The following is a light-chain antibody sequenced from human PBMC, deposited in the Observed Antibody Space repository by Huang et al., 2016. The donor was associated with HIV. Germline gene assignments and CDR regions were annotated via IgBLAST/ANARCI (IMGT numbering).Light chain of an antibody. CDR3: QQYASSQLT. Sequence: EIVLTQSPGTLSLSPGERATLSCRASQSVSSGYLAWYQQRPGQAPRLLIYGASRRATGIPDRFSGSGSGTDFTLTISRLEPEDFTVYYCQQYASSQLTFGGGTKVEIK. CDR1: QSVSSGY. V-gene: IGKV3-20*01. J-gene: IGKJ4*01. CDR2: GAS.